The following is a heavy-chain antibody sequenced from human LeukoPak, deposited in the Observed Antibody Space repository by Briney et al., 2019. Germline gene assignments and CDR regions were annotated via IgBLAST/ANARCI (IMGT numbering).Heavy chain of an antibody. Sequence: GGSLRLSCAASGFTFSSYAIHWVRQAPGKGLEWVVVISYDGSNKYYADSVKGRFTISRDNSKNTLYLQMNGLRAEDTAVYYCARNSDDPPFDYWGQGTLVTVSS. CDR2: ISYDGSNK. CDR3: ARNSDDPPFDY. J-gene: IGHJ4*02. D-gene: IGHD1-1*01. V-gene: IGHV3-30-3*01. CDR1: GFTFSSYA.